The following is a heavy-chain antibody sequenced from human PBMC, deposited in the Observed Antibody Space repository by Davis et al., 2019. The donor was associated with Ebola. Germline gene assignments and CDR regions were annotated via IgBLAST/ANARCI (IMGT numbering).Heavy chain of an antibody. CDR3: ARLDCTGSSCYPLFQH. V-gene: IGHV4-38-2*02. CDR2: IYHNGNS. D-gene: IGHD2-15*01. CDR1: GYSISSVYY. J-gene: IGHJ1*01. Sequence: SETLSLTCTVSGYSISSVYYWGWIRQPPGKGLEWIGSIYHNGNSYYNPSLKSRVTISVDRSKNQFPLKLSSVTAADTAVYYCARLDCTGSSCYPLFQHWGQGTLVTVSS.